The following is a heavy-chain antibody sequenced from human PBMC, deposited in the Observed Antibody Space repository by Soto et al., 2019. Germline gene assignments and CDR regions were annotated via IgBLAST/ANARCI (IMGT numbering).Heavy chain of an antibody. CDR1: GGSISSGGYS. D-gene: IGHD6-6*01. CDR3: AGGIAARPLGY. CDR2: IYHSGST. J-gene: IGHJ4*02. Sequence: QLQLQESGSGLVKPSQTLSLTCAVSGGSISSGGYSWSWIRHPPGKGLEWIGYIYHSGSTYYNPALKRRVTISVDRSKNQFSLKLSSVTAADTAVYYCAGGIAARPLGYWGQGTLVTVSS. V-gene: IGHV4-30-2*01.